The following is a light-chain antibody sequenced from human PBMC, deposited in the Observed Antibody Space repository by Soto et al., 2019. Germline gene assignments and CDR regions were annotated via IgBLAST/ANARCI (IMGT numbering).Light chain of an antibody. CDR1: HDISNS. Sequence: DIQMTQSPASVSASEGDSITITCRASHDISNSLSWYQQKAGKAPKLLIYAASSLQSGVPSRFSGSGSGTDFTLTVNSLQPEDFATYHCQQSKSYPYTFGGGTKLEIK. V-gene: IGKV1-12*01. CDR2: AAS. CDR3: QQSKSYPYT. J-gene: IGKJ2*01.